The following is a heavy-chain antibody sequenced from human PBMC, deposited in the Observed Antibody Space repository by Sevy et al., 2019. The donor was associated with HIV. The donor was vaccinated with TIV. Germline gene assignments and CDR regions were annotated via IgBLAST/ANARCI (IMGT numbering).Heavy chain of an antibody. CDR2: IKQDGSEK. V-gene: IGHV3-7*01. Sequence: GGSLRLSCAASGFTFSRFWMSWVRQAPGKGLEWVANIKQDGSEKYYVDSVKGRLTISRDNAKKSLYLQMNSLGAEDTAVYYCARNRDDSSGFHMDVWGQGTTVTVSS. CDR1: GFTFSRFW. D-gene: IGHD5-12*01. CDR3: ARNRDDSSGFHMDV. J-gene: IGHJ6*02.